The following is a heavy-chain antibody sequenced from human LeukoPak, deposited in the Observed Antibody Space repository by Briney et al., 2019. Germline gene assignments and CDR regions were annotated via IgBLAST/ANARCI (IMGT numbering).Heavy chain of an antibody. CDR2: INHSGST. Sequence: SETLSLTCAVSGGSFSGYYWSWIRQPPGKGLEWIGEINHSGSTNYNPSLKSRVTISVDTSKNQFSLKLSSVTAADTAVYYCARGEFSSWSYFDYWGQGTLVTVSS. CDR3: ARGEFSSWSYFDY. CDR1: GGSFSGYY. D-gene: IGHD6-13*01. J-gene: IGHJ4*02. V-gene: IGHV4-34*01.